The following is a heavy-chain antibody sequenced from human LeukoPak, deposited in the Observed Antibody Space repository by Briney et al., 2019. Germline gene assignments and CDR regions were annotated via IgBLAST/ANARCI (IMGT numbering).Heavy chain of an antibody. D-gene: IGHD2-15*01. Sequence: SETLSLTCTVSGGSISSGSYYWSWIRQPAGKGLEWIGRIYASGSTNYNPSVKSRVTISVDTSKNQFSLKLSSVTAADTAVYYCARGDIVVVVAAEHDAFDIWGQGTMVTVSS. CDR1: GGSISSGSYY. CDR2: IYASGST. CDR3: ARGDIVVVVAAEHDAFDI. V-gene: IGHV4-61*02. J-gene: IGHJ3*02.